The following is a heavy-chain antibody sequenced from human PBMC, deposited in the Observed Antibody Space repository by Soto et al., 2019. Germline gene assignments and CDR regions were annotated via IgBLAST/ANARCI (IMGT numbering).Heavy chain of an antibody. J-gene: IGHJ1*01. D-gene: IGHD3-10*01. CDR2: IYYSGST. Sequence: QLQLQESGPGLVKPSETLSLTCTVSGGSISSSSYYWGWIRQPPGKGLEWIGSIYYSGSTYYNPSLKRRDTISVATSKNPFSLTLRSVTAADTAVYYCAAVWCGESQHWGQGTLVTVSS. CDR3: AAVWCGESQH. V-gene: IGHV4-39*01. CDR1: GGSISSSSYY.